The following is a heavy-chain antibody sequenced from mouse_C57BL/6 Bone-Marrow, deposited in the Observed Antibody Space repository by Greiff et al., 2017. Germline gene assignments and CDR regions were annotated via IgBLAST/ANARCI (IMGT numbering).Heavy chain of an antibody. CDR2: ISDGGSYT. D-gene: IGHD2-1*01. V-gene: IGHV5-4*01. Sequence: EVQRVESGGGLVKPGGSLKLSCAASGFTFSSYAMSWVRQTPEKRLEWVATISDGGSYTYYPDNVKGRFTISRDNAKNNLYLQMSHLKSEDTAMYYCARVYGNYPFAYWGQGTLVTVSA. CDR1: GFTFSSYA. J-gene: IGHJ3*01. CDR3: ARVYGNYPFAY.